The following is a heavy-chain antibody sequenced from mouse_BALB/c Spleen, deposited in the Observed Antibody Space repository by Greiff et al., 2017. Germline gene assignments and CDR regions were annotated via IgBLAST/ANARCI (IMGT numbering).Heavy chain of an antibody. Sequence: VQLQESGPGLVQPSQSLSITCTVSGFSLTSYGVHWVRQSPGKGLEWLGVIWSGGITDYNAAFISRLSISKDNSKSQVFFKMNSLQANDTAIYYCARWNGNWYFDVWGAGTTVTVSS. J-gene: IGHJ1*01. D-gene: IGHD2-1*01. V-gene: IGHV2-2*02. CDR3: ARWNGNWYFDV. CDR2: IWSGGIT. CDR1: GFSLTSYG.